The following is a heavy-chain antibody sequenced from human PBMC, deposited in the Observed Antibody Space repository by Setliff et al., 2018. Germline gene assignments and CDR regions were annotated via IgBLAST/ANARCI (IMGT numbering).Heavy chain of an antibody. D-gene: IGHD2-21*01. V-gene: IGHV3-23*03. CDR3: AKDRLFPRY. J-gene: IGHJ4*02. CDR2: IYSGDART. Sequence: LSLSCAASGFTFSIYAMTWVRQAPGKGLEWVSVIYSGDARTYYADSVKGRFTISRDNSKNTLYLQMDSLRPEDTAVYYCAKDRLFPRYWGLGTLVTVSS. CDR1: GFTFSIYA.